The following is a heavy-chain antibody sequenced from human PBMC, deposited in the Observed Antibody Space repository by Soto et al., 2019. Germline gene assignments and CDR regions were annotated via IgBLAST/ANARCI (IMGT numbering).Heavy chain of an antibody. CDR2: ISYDGSNK. J-gene: IGHJ6*02. V-gene: IGHV3-30*03. CDR3: ATDRAIVLVPAPTTSYYYGMDV. D-gene: IGHD2-2*01. Sequence: GGSLRLSCAASGFTFSSYGMHWVRQAPGKGLEWVAVISYDGSNKYYADSVKGRFTISRDNSKNTLYLQMNSLRAEDTAVYYCATDRAIVLVPAPTTSYYYGMDVCRQRTTVTVSS. CDR1: GFTFSSYG.